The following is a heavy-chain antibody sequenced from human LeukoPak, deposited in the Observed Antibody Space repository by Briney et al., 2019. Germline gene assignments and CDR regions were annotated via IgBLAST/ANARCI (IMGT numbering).Heavy chain of an antibody. CDR3: ARESGYDGSESYYDGALDI. Sequence: SETLSLTCTVSRDSISTYYWSWIRQPPGKGLEWLGYVFYTGSTKYNPSLKSRVTISVDTSKNQFSLKLASVTAADTAVYYCARESGYDGSESYYDGALDIWGQGTMVTVSS. D-gene: IGHD3-10*01. CDR1: RDSISTYY. J-gene: IGHJ3*02. CDR2: VFYTGST. V-gene: IGHV4-59*12.